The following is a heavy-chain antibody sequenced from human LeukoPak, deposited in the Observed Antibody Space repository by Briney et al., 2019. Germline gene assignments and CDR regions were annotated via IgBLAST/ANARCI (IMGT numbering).Heavy chain of an antibody. D-gene: IGHD6-19*01. CDR3: ARDPGDSSGWGL. Sequence: PGGSLRLSCAASGFTFSSYIMNWVRQAPGKGLEWVSSISSSSSYIYYADSVKGRFTISRDNAKNSLSLQMNSLRAEDTAVYYCARDPGDSSGWGLWGQGTLVTVPS. CDR2: ISSSSSYI. CDR1: GFTFSSYI. J-gene: IGHJ4*02. V-gene: IGHV3-21*01.